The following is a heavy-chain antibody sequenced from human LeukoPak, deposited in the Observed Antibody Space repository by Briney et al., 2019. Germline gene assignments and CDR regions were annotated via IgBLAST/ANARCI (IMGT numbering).Heavy chain of an antibody. J-gene: IGHJ6*02. CDR1: GFTFSSYA. CDR3: AKVNGFLEWVPGGGMDV. CDR2: ISGSGGST. Sequence: PGGSLRLSCAASGFTFSSYAMSWVRQAPGKGLEWVSAISGSGGSTYHADSVKGRFTISRDNSKNTLYLQMNSLRAEDTAVYYCAKVNGFLEWVPGGGMDVWGQGTTVTVSS. V-gene: IGHV3-23*01. D-gene: IGHD3-3*01.